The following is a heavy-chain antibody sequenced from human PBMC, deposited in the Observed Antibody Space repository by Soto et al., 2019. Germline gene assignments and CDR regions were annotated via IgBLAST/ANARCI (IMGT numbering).Heavy chain of an antibody. CDR3: ARQGSGSYYYYYYMDV. D-gene: IGHD3-10*01. CDR2: IYYSGST. J-gene: IGHJ6*03. V-gene: IGHV4-59*08. CDR1: GGSISSYY. Sequence: SETLSLTCTVSGGSISSYYWSWIRQPPGKGLEWIGYIYYSGSTNYNPSLKSRVTISVDTSKNQFSLKLSSVTAADTAVYYCARQGSGSYYYYYYMDVWGKGTTVTVSS.